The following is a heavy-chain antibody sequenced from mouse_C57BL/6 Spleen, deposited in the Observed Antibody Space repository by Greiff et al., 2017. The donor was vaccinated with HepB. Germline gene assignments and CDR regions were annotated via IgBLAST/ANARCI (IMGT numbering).Heavy chain of an antibody. V-gene: IGHV1-4*01. J-gene: IGHJ1*03. CDR3: ARGDFYWYFDV. CDR1: GYTFTSYT. Sequence: QVQLQQSGAELARPGASVKMSCKASGYTFTSYTMHWVKQRPGQGLEWIGYINPSSGYTKYNQKFKDKATLTADKSSSTADMQLSSLTSEDSAVYYCARGDFYWYFDVWGTGTTVTVSS. CDR2: INPSSGYT.